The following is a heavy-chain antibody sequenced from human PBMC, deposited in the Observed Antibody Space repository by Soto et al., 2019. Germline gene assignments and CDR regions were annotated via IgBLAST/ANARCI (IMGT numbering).Heavy chain of an antibody. CDR2: ISYDGSNK. CDR3: AKVPTTVTTGGDAFDI. V-gene: IGHV3-30*18. CDR1: GFTFSSYG. D-gene: IGHD4-17*01. J-gene: IGHJ3*02. Sequence: GGSLRLSCAASGFTFSSYGMHWVRQAPGKGLEWVAVISYDGSNKYYADSVKGRFTISRDNSKNTLYLQMNSLRAEDTAVYYCAKVPTTVTTGGDAFDIWGQATMVTVSS.